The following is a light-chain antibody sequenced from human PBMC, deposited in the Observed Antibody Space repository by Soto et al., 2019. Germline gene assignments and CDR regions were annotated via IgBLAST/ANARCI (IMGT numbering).Light chain of an antibody. V-gene: IGLV1-51*01. CDR1: SSNTENNY. J-gene: IGLJ2*01. CDR2: DNN. Sequence: QSVLTQPPSVSAAPGQTVTISCSGSSSNTENNYVSWYQQLPGTAPKLLIYDNNKRPTGTPDRLSGSKSGTSATLGITGLRAGDEADYYCGTLDSSLSAVVFGGGTKLTVI. CDR3: GTLDSSLSAVV.